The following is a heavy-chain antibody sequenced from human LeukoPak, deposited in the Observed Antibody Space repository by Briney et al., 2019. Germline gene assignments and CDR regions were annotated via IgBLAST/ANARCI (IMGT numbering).Heavy chain of an antibody. V-gene: IGHV4-34*01. J-gene: IGHJ4*02. CDR3: ARQSIAVAGTRTVDY. D-gene: IGHD6-19*01. CDR1: GGSFSGYY. Sequence: PSETLSLTCAVYGGSFSGYYWSWIRQPPGKGLEWIGSIYYSGSTYYNPSLKSRVTISVDTSKNQFSLKLSSVTAADTAVYYCARQSIAVAGTRTVDYWGQGTLVTVSS. CDR2: IYYSGST.